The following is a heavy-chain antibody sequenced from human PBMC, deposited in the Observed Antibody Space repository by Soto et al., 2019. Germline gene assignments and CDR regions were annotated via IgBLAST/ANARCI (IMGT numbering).Heavy chain of an antibody. V-gene: IGHV4-59*08. Sequence: TSETLSLTCTVSGGSISSYYWSWIRQPPGKGLEWIGYIYYSGSTNYNPSLKSRVTISVDTSKNQFSLKLSSVTAADTAVYYCARHAAYDFWSGYLPGTFDYWGQGTLVTVSS. CDR2: IYYSGST. D-gene: IGHD3-3*01. CDR3: ARHAAYDFWSGYLPGTFDY. J-gene: IGHJ4*02. CDR1: GGSISSYY.